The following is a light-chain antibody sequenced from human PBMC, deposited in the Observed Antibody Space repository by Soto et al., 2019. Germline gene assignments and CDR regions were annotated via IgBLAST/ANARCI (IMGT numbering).Light chain of an antibody. CDR2: YDD. CDR3: AAWDDSLNVAV. CDR1: TSNVGNNA. J-gene: IGLJ7*01. V-gene: IGLV1-36*01. Sequence: QSVLTQPPSVSEAPRQRVTISCSGSTSNVGNNAVSWYQQVPGKAPKLLMYYDDVLPSGVSDRFSGSKSDTSASLAISGLQSEDEADYYCAAWDDSLNVAVFGGGTQLTVL.